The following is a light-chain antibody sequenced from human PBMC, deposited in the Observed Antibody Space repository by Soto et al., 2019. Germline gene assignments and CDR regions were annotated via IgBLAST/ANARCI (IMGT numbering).Light chain of an antibody. CDR2: GAS. J-gene: IGKJ1*01. V-gene: IGKV3-15*01. CDR3: QQYDNLPPWT. CDR1: QSIGTY. Sequence: EIVMTQSPATLSVSTGERATLSCNASQSIGTYLAWYQQKPGQAPRLLIYGASTRATGVPARFSCGWSGTEFTLTIISLQSEDFAIYHCQQYDNLPPWTFGQGTQVEIK.